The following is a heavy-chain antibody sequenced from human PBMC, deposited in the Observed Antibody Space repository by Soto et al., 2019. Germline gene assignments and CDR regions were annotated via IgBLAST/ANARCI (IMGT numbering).Heavy chain of an antibody. D-gene: IGHD3-3*01. CDR2: INAGNGNT. V-gene: IGHV1-3*01. CDR3: ARGSGAWNYDFWSGYYT. CDR1: GYTFTSYA. Sequence: ASVKVCCKASGYTFTSYAMHWVRQAPGQRLEWMGWINAGNGNTKYSQKFQGRVTITRDTSASTAYMELSSLRSEDTAVYYCARGSGAWNYDFWSGYYTRGQVPLVTVSS. J-gene: IGHJ4*02.